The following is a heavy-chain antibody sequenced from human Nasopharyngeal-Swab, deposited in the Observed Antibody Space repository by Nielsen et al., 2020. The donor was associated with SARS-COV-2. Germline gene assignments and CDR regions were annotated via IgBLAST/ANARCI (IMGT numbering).Heavy chain of an antibody. V-gene: IGHV5-10-1*01. CDR3: ARSDTAMGVGH. Sequence: VRQMPGKGLEWMGITYPGDSYTNYSPSFQGHVTISADKSISTAYLQWSSLKTSDTAMYYCARSDTAMGVGHWGQGTLVTVSS. J-gene: IGHJ5*02. D-gene: IGHD5-18*01. CDR2: TYPGDSYT.